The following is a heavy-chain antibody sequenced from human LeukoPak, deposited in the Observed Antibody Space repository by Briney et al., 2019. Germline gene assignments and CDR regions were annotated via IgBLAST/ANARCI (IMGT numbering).Heavy chain of an antibody. Sequence: GGSLRLSCSASGFTFSSYAMHWVRQAPGKGLEWVSSISGSGDSTFYSDSVKGRFTISRDNSKNTLYLQMNSLRAEDTAIYYCANFLLGYCTGGSCYFARFWGQGTLVTVSS. D-gene: IGHD2-15*01. CDR2: ISGSGDST. CDR1: GFTFSSYA. J-gene: IGHJ4*02. CDR3: ANFLLGYCTGGSCYFARF. V-gene: IGHV3-23*01.